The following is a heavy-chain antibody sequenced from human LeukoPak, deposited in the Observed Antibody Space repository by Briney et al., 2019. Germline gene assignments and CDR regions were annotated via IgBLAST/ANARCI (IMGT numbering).Heavy chain of an antibody. CDR3: ARDPRDYGDAFDI. CDR2: IYYSGST. V-gene: IGHV4-39*07. D-gene: IGHD4-17*01. Sequence: PSETLSLTCTVSGGSISSSSYYWGWIRQPPGKGLEWIGSIYYSGSTYYNPSLKSRVTISVDTSKNQFSLKLSSVTAADTAVYYCARDPRDYGDAFDIWGQGTMVTVSS. CDR1: GGSISSSSYY. J-gene: IGHJ3*02.